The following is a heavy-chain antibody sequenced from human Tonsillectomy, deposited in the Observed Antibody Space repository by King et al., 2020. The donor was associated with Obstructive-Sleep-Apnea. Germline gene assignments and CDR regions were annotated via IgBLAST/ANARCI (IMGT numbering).Heavy chain of an antibody. J-gene: IGHJ5*02. CDR3: ARVRAYYSVSSGYRSFDP. CDR1: GYTFTTYD. CDR2: INPNSGKT. V-gene: IGHV1-8*01. D-gene: IGHD3-22*01. Sequence: QLVQSGAEVKEPGASLRVSCKASGYTFTTYDINWVRQATGQGLEWMGWINPNSGKTGYAQTFQGRVTMTRDTSISTAYMELRRLTSEDTAIYYCARVRAYYSVSSGYRSFDPGGQGTLVTVSS.